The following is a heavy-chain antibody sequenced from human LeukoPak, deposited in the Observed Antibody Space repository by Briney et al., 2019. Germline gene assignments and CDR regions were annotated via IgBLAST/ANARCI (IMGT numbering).Heavy chain of an antibody. D-gene: IGHD2-15*01. CDR2: ISGSGGST. J-gene: IGHJ4*02. CDR1: GFTFSSYA. CDR3: AKDLSSSSSVVVVAAKHDY. Sequence: GGSLRLSCAASGFTFSSYAMSWVRQAPGKGLEWVSAISGSGGSTYYADSVKGRFTISRDNSKNTLYLQMNSLRAEDTAVYCCAKDLSSSSSVVVVAAKHDYWGQGTLVTVSS. V-gene: IGHV3-23*01.